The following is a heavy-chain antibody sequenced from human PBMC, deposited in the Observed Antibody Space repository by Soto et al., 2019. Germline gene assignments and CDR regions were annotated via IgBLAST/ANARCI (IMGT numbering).Heavy chain of an antibody. J-gene: IGHJ4*02. CDR2: IYYSGST. Sequence: SETLSLTCTVSGGSISSSSYYWGWIRQPPGKGLEWIGSIYYSGSTYYNPSLKSRVTISVDTSKNQFSLKLSSVTAADTAVYYCASGNYYDSSGYYYERFDYWGQGTLVTVSS. CDR3: ASGNYYDSSGYYYERFDY. V-gene: IGHV4-39*01. CDR1: GGSISSSSYY. D-gene: IGHD3-22*01.